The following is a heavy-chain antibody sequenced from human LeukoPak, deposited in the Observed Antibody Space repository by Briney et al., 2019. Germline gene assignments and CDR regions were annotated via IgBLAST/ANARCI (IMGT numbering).Heavy chain of an antibody. Sequence: GEFLKISCKGSGYSFTSYWIGWVRQMPGKGLEWMGIIYPGDSDTRYSPSFQGQVTISADKSISTAYLQWSSLKASDTAMYYCARLRYCSSTSCYTRRTTLYPYYYYYMDVRGKGTTVTVSS. J-gene: IGHJ6*03. V-gene: IGHV5-51*01. D-gene: IGHD2-2*02. CDR3: ARLRYCSSTSCYTRRTTLYPYYYYYMDV. CDR2: IYPGDSDT. CDR1: GYSFTSYW.